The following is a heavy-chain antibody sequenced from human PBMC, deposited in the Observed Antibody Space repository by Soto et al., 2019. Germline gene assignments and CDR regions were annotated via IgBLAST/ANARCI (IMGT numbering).Heavy chain of an antibody. CDR2: MNPNSGNT. V-gene: IGHV1-8*01. CDR1: GYTFTSYD. Sequence: QVQLVQSGAEVKKPGASVKVSCKASGYTFTSYDINWVRQATGQVLEWMGWMNPNSGNTGYAQKFQGRVTMTRNTSISTAYMELSSLRSEDTAVYYCAIITSIAENYFDYWGQGTLVTVSS. J-gene: IGHJ4*02. CDR3: AIITSIAENYFDY. D-gene: IGHD6-6*01.